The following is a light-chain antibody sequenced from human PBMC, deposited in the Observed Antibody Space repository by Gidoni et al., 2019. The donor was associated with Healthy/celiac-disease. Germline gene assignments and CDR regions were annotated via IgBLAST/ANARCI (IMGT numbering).Light chain of an antibody. Sequence: EIVLTQSPGTLSLSPGERATLSCRASQSVSSSYLAWYQQKPGQAPRHLIYGASSRATGIPDRFSGSGSGTDFTLTISRLEPEDFAVYYCHQYGSSPWTFGQGTKVEIK. J-gene: IGKJ1*01. CDR3: HQYGSSPWT. CDR2: GAS. CDR1: QSVSSSY. V-gene: IGKV3-20*01.